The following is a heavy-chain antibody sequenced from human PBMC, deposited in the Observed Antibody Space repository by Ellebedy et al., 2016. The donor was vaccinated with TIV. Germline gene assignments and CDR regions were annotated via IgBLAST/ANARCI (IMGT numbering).Heavy chain of an antibody. D-gene: IGHD3-3*01. CDR3: ARAATYDFWSD. CDR1: GHTFTSYW. Sequence: GGSLRLSCKGSGHTFTSYWIGWVRQMPGKGLEWVGIIFPGDSDTRYSPSFEGQVTISADKSISTAYLQWSSLKASDTALYYRARAATYDFWSDWGQGTLVTVSS. J-gene: IGHJ4*02. V-gene: IGHV5-51*01. CDR2: IFPGDSDT.